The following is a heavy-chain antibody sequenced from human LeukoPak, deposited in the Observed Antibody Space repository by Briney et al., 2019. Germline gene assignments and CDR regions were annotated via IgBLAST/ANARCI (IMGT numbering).Heavy chain of an antibody. V-gene: IGHV6-1*01. D-gene: IGHD1-26*01. CDR2: TYYRSKWYN. CDR3: ARSYSGIYLVFDY. CDR1: GDSVSSNSAA. J-gene: IGHJ4*02. Sequence: SQTLSLTCAISGDSVSSNSAAWNWIRQSPLRGLEWLGRTYYRSKWYNDYAVSVKSRITINSDTSKNQFSLQLNSVTPEDTAVYYCARSYSGIYLVFDYWGQGTLVTVSS.